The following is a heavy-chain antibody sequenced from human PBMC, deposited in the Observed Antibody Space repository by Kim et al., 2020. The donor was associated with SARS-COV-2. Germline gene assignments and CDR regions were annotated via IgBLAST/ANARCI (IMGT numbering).Heavy chain of an antibody. Sequence: GGSLRLSCAASGFTFSSYGMHWVRQAPGKGLEWVAVISYDGSNKYYADSVKGRFTISRDNSKNTLYLQMNSLRAEDTAVYYCAKDSWDRPYNWNYTPKNPYYYYGMDVWGQRTTVTVSS. J-gene: IGHJ6*02. CDR1: GFTFSSYG. V-gene: IGHV3-30*18. CDR3: AKDSWDRPYNWNYTPKNPYYYYGMDV. D-gene: IGHD1-7*01. CDR2: ISYDGSNK.